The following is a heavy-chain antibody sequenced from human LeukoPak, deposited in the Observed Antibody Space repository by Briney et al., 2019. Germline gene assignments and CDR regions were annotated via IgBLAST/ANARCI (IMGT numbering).Heavy chain of an antibody. D-gene: IGHD1-26*01. CDR3: ARTGRSFYYYYYMDV. CDR2: IFYSGST. V-gene: IGHV4-39*07. Sequence: SETLSLTCTVSGGSISTSNYYWGWIRQPPGKGLEWIGNIFYSGSTYYSPSLRSRVTISLDTSRNQFSLKLSSVTAADTAVYYCARTGRSFYYYYYMDVWGKGTTVTVSS. J-gene: IGHJ6*03. CDR1: GGSISTSNYY.